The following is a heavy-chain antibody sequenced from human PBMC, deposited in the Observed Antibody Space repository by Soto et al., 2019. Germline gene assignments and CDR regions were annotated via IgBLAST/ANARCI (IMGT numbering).Heavy chain of an antibody. CDR3: ARERYCSGMSCYEDHYSYGMDV. Sequence: QAHFLQSGTEVRTPGASVKLSCQASGYTFGGFSMHWVRQAPGQRLEWVGWINPGNGNTKYSQNFQDRVIITSDTSASRAYMELANLRSDDTAVYYCARERYCSGMSCYEDHYSYGMDVWGQGTTVIVSS. CDR2: INPGNGNT. J-gene: IGHJ6*02. V-gene: IGHV1-3*01. CDR1: GYTFGGFS. D-gene: IGHD2-15*01.